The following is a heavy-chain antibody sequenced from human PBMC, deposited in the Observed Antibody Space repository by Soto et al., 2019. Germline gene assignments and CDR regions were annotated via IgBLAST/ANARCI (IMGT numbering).Heavy chain of an antibody. V-gene: IGHV3-48*02. J-gene: IGHJ4*02. CDR2: ISSSSSTI. CDR1: GFSFSSYS. Sequence: GWSLGLSCAASGFSFSSYSMNWVRQAPGKGLEWVSYISSSSSTIYYADSVKGRFTISRDNAKNSLYLQMNSLRDEDTAVYYCARDWPYCRGGSCYLYYFDYWGQGTLVTVSS. CDR3: ARDWPYCRGGSCYLYYFDY. D-gene: IGHD2-15*01.